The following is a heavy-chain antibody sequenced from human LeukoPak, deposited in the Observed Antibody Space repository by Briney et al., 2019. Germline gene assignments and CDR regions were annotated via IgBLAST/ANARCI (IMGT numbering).Heavy chain of an antibody. CDR3: ANGKYSSSWTLDY. D-gene: IGHD6-13*01. J-gene: IGHJ4*02. V-gene: IGHV3-23*01. CDR2: IGGSGDSI. CDR1: GFSFSNYA. Sequence: PGGSLRLSCAASGFSFSNYAMSWVRQAPGKGLEWVSGIGGSGDSIYYVDSVRGRFTVSRDNSKNTLYLQMNSLRAEDTAVYYCANGKYSSSWTLDYWGQGTLVTVSS.